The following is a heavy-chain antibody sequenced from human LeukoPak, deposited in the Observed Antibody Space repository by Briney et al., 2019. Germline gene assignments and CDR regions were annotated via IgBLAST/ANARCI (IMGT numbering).Heavy chain of an antibody. V-gene: IGHV3-74*01. J-gene: IGHJ4*02. CDR3: AKYGSGTYYNGLH. CDR2: INSDGSGT. CDR1: GFTFSSYW. Sequence: GGSLRLSCAASGFTFSSYWMHWVRQAPGKGLVWISRINSDGSGTSYADSVKGRFTISRDNAKNTLYLQMNSLRDEDTALYYCAKYGSGTYYNGLHWGQGTLVTVSS. D-gene: IGHD3-10*01.